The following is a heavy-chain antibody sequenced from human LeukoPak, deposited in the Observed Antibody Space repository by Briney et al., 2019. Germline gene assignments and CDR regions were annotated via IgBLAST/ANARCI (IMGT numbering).Heavy chain of an antibody. CDR2: INPNSGGT. Sequence: ASVKVSCKASGYTFTGYYMHWVRQAPGQGLEWMGWINPNSGGTNYAQKFQGRVTMTRDTSISTAYMELSRLGSDDTAVYYCARNQGYCSSTSCPHDDYWGQGTLVTVSS. CDR1: GYTFTGYY. J-gene: IGHJ4*02. V-gene: IGHV1-2*02. D-gene: IGHD2-2*01. CDR3: ARNQGYCSSTSCPHDDY.